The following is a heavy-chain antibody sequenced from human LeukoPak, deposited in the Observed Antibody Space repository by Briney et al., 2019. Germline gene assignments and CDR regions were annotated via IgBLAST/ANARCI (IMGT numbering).Heavy chain of an antibody. V-gene: IGHV3-30*04. Sequence: GGSLRLSCAASGFTFSSYAMSWVRQAPGKGLEWVAVISYDGSNKYYADSVKGRFTISRDNSKNTLYLQMNSLRAEDTAVYYCAKDGLEWEPYFDYWGQGTLVTVSS. CDR3: AKDGLEWEPYFDY. CDR1: GFTFSSYA. D-gene: IGHD1-26*01. CDR2: ISYDGSNK. J-gene: IGHJ4*02.